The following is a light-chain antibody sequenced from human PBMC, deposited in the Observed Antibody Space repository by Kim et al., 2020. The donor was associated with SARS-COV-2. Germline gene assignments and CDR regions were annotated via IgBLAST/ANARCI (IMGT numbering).Light chain of an antibody. Sequence: SSELTQDPTRDGKRTRPNRSKSGEDSMRTSAGNKKQQKPGQAPILVIYGKNNRPSGIPDRFSGSSSGNTASLTITGTQAGDEADYYCNSRDSNDNVVIGG. CDR3: NSRDSNDNVV. J-gene: IGLJ2*01. CDR1: SMRTSA. CDR2: GKN. V-gene: IGLV3-19*01.